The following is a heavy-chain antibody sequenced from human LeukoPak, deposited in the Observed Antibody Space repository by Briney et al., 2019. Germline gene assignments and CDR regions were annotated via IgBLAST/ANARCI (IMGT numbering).Heavy chain of an antibody. J-gene: IGHJ4*02. CDR2: IYYSGST. V-gene: IGHV4-39*01. CDR1: GGSISSSSYY. D-gene: IGHD3-10*01. Sequence: SETLSLTCTVSGGSISSSSYYWGWIRQPPGKGLEWIGSIYYSGSTYYNPSLKSRVTISVDTCKNQFSLKLSSVTAADTAVYYCARLDYYGSGSIDYWGQGTLVTVSS. CDR3: ARLDYYGSGSIDY.